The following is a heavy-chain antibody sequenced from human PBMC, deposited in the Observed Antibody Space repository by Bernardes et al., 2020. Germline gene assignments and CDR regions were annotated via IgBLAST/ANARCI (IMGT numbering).Heavy chain of an antibody. Sequence: TLSLTCTVSGGSISSSSYYWGWIRQPPGKGLEWIGSIYYSGSTYYNPSLKSRVTISVDTSKNQFSLKLSSVTAADTAVYYCARRSRRGLGRDSAGRLFDYWGQGTLVTISS. V-gene: IGHV4-39*01. CDR1: GGSISSSSYY. J-gene: IGHJ4*02. CDR2: IYYSGST. D-gene: IGHD3-16*01. CDR3: ARRSRRGLGRDSAGRLFDY.